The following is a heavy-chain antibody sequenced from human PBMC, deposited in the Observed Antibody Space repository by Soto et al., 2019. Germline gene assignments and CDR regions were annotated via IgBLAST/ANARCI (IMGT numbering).Heavy chain of an antibody. CDR2: ITSKSTTI. J-gene: IGHJ5*02. V-gene: IGHV3-48*02. CDR1: GFTFTSYS. Sequence: GGSLRLSCAACGFTFTSYSMNWVRQAPGQXLEWVSYITSKSTTIKYADSVKGRLTVSRDNAKNSLYLQLNSLRDEDTAVYYCAREMGACSDSSCYPGPYDSWGQGTLVTVSS. D-gene: IGHD3-16*01. CDR3: AREMGACSDSSCYPGPYDS.